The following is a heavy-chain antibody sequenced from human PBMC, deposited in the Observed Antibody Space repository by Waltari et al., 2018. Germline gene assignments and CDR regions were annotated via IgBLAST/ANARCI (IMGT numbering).Heavy chain of an antibody. D-gene: IGHD3-22*01. J-gene: IGHJ4*02. CDR2: IIPTFGPA. CDR3: ARAGIYYYDSSGYYLDYYFDY. CDR1: GGTFSSYA. Sequence: QVQLVQSGAEVKKPGSSVKVSCKASGGTFSSYAISWVRQAPGQGLEWMGGIIPTFGPANSAQKFQGRVTITADESTSTAYMELSSLRSEDTAVYYCARAGIYYYDSSGYYLDYYFDYWGQGTLVTVSS. V-gene: IGHV1-69*01.